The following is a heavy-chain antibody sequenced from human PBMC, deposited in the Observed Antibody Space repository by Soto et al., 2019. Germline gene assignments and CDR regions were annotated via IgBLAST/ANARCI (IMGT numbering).Heavy chain of an antibody. CDR3: AKAYSFGGVIVYADY. D-gene: IGHD3-16*02. V-gene: IGHV3-30*18. CDR1: GFTFSSYG. Sequence: SLRLSCAASGFTFSSYGMHWVRQAPGKGLEWVAVISYDGSNKYYADSVKGRFTISRDNSKNTLYLQMNILRAEDTAVYYCAKAYSFGGVIVYADYWGQGTLVTVSS. J-gene: IGHJ4*02. CDR2: ISYDGSNK.